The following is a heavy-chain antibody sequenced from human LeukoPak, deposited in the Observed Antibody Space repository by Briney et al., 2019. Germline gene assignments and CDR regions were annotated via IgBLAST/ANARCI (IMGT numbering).Heavy chain of an antibody. Sequence: GGSLRLSCAASGFSFSSYTMNWVRQAPGKGLEWVSSISSSSSYIYYADSLKGRFTISRDNAKNSLYPQMNSLRAEDTAVYYCARDGRRRDYCDSGSCYWYFDLWGRGTLVTVSS. CDR1: GFSFSSYT. D-gene: IGHD2-15*01. CDR2: ISSSSSYI. CDR3: ARDGRRRDYCDSGSCYWYFDL. J-gene: IGHJ2*01. V-gene: IGHV3-21*01.